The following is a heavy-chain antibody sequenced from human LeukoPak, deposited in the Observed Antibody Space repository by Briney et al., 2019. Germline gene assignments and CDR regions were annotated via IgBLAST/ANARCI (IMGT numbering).Heavy chain of an antibody. CDR1: GGSISSYY. D-gene: IGHD3-3*01. CDR2: IYTSGST. CDR3: ARGDWSGYSYYFDY. Sequence: SETLSLTCTVSGGSISSYYWSWIRQPAGKGLEWIGRIYTSGSTNYNPSLKSRVTISVDTSKNQFSLKLSSVTAADTAVYYCARGDWSGYSYYFDYWGQGTLVTVSS. V-gene: IGHV4-4*07. J-gene: IGHJ4*02.